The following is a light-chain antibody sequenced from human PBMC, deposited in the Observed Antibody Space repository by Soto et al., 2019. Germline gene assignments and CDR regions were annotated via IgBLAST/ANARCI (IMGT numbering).Light chain of an antibody. J-gene: IGLJ3*02. CDR1: SGDIGRYNY. Sequence: QSALTQPASVSGSPGQSITISCTGTSGDIGRYNYVSWYQQYPGKAPKVVIYEVTNRPSGVSNRFSGSKSGMTASLTIYGLQAEDEAKYYCTSYTTSATWVFGGGTKVTVL. V-gene: IGLV2-14*01. CDR2: EVT. CDR3: TSYTTSATWV.